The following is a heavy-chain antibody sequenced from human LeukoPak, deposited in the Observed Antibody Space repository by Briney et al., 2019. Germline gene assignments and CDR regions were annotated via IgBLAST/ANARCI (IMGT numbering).Heavy chain of an antibody. Sequence: PGRSLRLSCAASGLTFSSYGMHWVRQAPGKGLEWVAVISYDGSNKYYADSVKGRFTIPRDNSKNTLYLQMNSLRAEDTAVYYCAKESSSSWLDYWGQGTLVTVSS. CDR2: ISYDGSNK. V-gene: IGHV3-30*18. J-gene: IGHJ4*02. CDR1: GLTFSSYG. D-gene: IGHD6-13*01. CDR3: AKESSSSWLDY.